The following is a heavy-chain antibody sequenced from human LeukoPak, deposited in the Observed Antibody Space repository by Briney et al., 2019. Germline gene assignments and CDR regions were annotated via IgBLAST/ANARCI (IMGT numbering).Heavy chain of an antibody. V-gene: IGHV3-48*04. J-gene: IGHJ6*03. D-gene: IGHD7-27*01. CDR3: ARGPPGAYYYYYMDV. CDR2: ISSSGSTI. CDR1: GYTFTTYG. Sequence: GGSLRLSCVGSGYTFTTYGMSWVRQAPGKGLEWVSYISSSGSTIYYADSVKGRFTISRDNAKNSLYLQMNSLRAEDTAVYYCARGPPGAYYYYYMDVWGKGTTVTVSS.